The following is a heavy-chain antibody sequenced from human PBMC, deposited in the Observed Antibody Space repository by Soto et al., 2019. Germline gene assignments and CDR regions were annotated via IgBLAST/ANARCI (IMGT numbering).Heavy chain of an antibody. Sequence: QVQVVQSGAEVKKPGSSVKVSCKTSGGTFSTSAISWVRQAPGQGLEWMGGIMPIFRTADYAQKFQGRVISTADESTTTAYLELSSLRSEDTAVYYWARDKDRAQLGGNYYYIRDVWGQGTTVTVTS. V-gene: IGHV1-69*12. CDR1: GGTFSTSA. J-gene: IGHJ6*02. CDR2: IMPIFRTA. D-gene: IGHD3-3*02. CDR3: ARDKDRAQLGGNYYYIRDV.